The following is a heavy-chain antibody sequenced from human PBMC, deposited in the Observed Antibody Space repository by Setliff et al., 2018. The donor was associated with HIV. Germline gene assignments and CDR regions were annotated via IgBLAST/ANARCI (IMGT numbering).Heavy chain of an antibody. CDR1: GGTFSSYA. CDR3: AKAALAPGRDLGVFDI. CDR2: IIPIFGTA. V-gene: IGHV1-69*05. J-gene: IGHJ3*02. Sequence: ASVKVSCKASGGTFSSYAISWVRQAPGQGLEWMGGIIPIFGTANYAQKFQGRFTISRDNSKNTLYLQMNSLRAEDTAVYYCAKAALAPGRDLGVFDIWGQGTMVTV. D-gene: IGHD6-13*01.